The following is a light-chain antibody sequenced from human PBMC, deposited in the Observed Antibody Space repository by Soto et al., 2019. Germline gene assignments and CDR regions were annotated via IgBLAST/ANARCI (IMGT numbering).Light chain of an antibody. J-gene: IGKJ1*01. CDR1: QSVSSSY. V-gene: IGKV3-20*01. Sequence: EIVLTQSPGTLSLSPGERATLSCRASQSVSSSYLAWYQQKPGQAPRLLIYGASSRDTGIPDRFSGSGSGTDCTLPLSRLEPEDFEVYYGQQYGSSPRTFGQGTKVDI. CDR2: GAS. CDR3: QQYGSSPRT.